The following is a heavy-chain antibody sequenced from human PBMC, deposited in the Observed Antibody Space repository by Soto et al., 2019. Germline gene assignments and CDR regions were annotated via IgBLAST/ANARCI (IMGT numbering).Heavy chain of an antibody. V-gene: IGHV4-30-2*01. CDR2: IYHSGST. Sequence: QLQLQESGSGLVKPSQTLSPTCAVSGGSISSGGYSWSWIRQPPGKGLEWIGYIYHSGSTYCNPSLMSRVTISVDRSKNQFALKLSSVTVAATAVYYCARVPGPWGQGTLVTVSS. CDR1: GGSISSGGYS. CDR3: ARVPGP. J-gene: IGHJ5*02.